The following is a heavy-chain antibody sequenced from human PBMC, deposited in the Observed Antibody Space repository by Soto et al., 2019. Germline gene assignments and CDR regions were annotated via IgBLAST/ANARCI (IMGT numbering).Heavy chain of an antibody. CDR3: ARSSGGNFGIIIEGTNWFDP. D-gene: IGHD1-26*01. CDR1: RDTFTSYY. J-gene: IGHJ5*02. Sequence: ASVKVSCKAPRDTFTSYYINWVRQAPGQGLEWMGVINPHGGSTAYAQKFKGRVTLTRDTSASTVYMEVSSLTSEDTAMYYCARSSGGNFGIIIEGTNWFDPWGHRTLVTVPS. V-gene: IGHV1-46*01. CDR2: INPHGGST.